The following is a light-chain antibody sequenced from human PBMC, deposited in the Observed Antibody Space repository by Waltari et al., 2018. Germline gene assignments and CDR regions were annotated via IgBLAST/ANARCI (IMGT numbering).Light chain of an antibody. CDR1: ESVRTA. J-gene: IGKJ1*01. Sequence: EIVLTQSPSTLSLSPGERATLSCRASESVRTALAWYQQKPGQAPWLLIFGASNRAIGIPDRFSGGGSGTDFSLTISRLEPEDFAVYFCQHYVRLPVAFGQGTKVDVK. CDR3: QHYVRLPVA. V-gene: IGKV3-20*01. CDR2: GAS.